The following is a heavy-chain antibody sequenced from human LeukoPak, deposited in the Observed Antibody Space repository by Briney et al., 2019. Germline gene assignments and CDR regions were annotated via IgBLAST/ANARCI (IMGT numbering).Heavy chain of an antibody. CDR3: AREPYSSGWYDS. CDR1: GFTFSSYA. V-gene: IGHV3-30-3*01. J-gene: IGHJ4*02. CDR2: ISYDGSNK. D-gene: IGHD6-19*01. Sequence: PGGSLRLSCAASGFTFSSYAMHWVRQAPGKGLEWVAVISYDGSNKYYADSVKGRFTISRDNSKNTLYLQMNSLRAEDTAVYYCAREPYSSGWYDSWGQGTLVTVSS.